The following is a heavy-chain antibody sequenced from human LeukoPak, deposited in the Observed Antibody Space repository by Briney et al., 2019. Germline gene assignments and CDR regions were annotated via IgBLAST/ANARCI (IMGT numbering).Heavy chain of an antibody. CDR3: TGDVREAYDI. D-gene: IGHD3-16*01. CDR2: INQDGSEK. J-gene: IGHJ3*02. Sequence: GGSLRLSCEASGFRFGGFWMNWVRQAPGKGPERVANINQDGSEKLYVDSVKGRFTISRDNAKNSLYLQMNSLRVEDTAVYHCTGDVREAYDIWGHGTMVTVSS. V-gene: IGHV3-7*01. CDR1: GFRFGGFW.